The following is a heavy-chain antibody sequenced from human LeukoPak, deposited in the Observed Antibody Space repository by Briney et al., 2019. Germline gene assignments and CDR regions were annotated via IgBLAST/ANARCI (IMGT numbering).Heavy chain of an antibody. CDR3: AKPHTPFCSGATCYLFDF. D-gene: IGHD2-15*01. CDR2: INNNSGST. J-gene: IGHJ4*02. V-gene: IGHV3-23*05. CDR1: GFTFSSYA. Sequence: GGSLRLSCAASGFTFSSYAMSWVRQAPGKGLEWVSHINNNSGSTSYADSVKGRFTISRDNSKNTLYVQLNSLRAEDTAVYYCAKPHTPFCSGATCYLFDFWGQGTLVTVSS.